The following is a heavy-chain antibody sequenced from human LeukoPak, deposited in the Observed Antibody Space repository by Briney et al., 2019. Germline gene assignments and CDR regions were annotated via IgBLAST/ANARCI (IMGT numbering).Heavy chain of an antibody. J-gene: IGHJ6*02. CDR2: IGNDGRMM. CDR1: GFTLSSHP. CDR3: ARDASHFDSSGYFHNYYYAMDV. D-gene: IGHD3-22*01. Sequence: PGGSLRLSCAASGFTLSSHPMNWVRQAPGKGLEWVSYIGNDGRMMYYADSVKGRFTISRDSAKNSLYLQMNSLGADDTAVYYCARDASHFDSSGYFHNYYYAMDVWGQGTTVTVSS. V-gene: IGHV3-48*03.